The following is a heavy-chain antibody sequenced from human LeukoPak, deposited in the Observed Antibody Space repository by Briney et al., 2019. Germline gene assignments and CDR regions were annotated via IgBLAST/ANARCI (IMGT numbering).Heavy chain of an antibody. CDR1: GFTFDDYG. Sequence: PGGSLRLSCAASGFTFDDYGMSWVRQAPEKGLEWVSGINWNGGSTGYADSVKGRFTISRDNAKNSLYLQMNSLRAEDTALYYCARDSHTYYYGSGSYVAFDIWGQGTMVTVSS. V-gene: IGHV3-20*04. CDR2: INWNGGST. D-gene: IGHD3-10*01. CDR3: ARDSHTYYYGSGSYVAFDI. J-gene: IGHJ3*02.